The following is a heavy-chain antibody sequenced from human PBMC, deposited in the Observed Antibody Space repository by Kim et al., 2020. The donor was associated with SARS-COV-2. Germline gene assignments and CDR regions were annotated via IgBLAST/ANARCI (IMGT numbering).Heavy chain of an antibody. J-gene: IGHJ4*02. V-gene: IGHV3-74*01. D-gene: IGHD3-22*01. Sequence: GGSLRLSCAASGFTFSTHWMHWVRQAPGKGLVWVSRISNDGTSTYYADSVMGRFTISRDNAKNTLYLQMNSLIAEDTAVYYCVRESDSSGYYLAYFDYWGQGTLVTASS. CDR2: ISNDGTST. CDR3: VRESDSSGYYLAYFDY. CDR1: GFTFSTHW.